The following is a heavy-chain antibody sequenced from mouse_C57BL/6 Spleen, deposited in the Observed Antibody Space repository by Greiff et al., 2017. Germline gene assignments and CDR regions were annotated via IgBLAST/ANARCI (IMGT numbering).Heavy chain of an antibody. CDR3: ARGGTTARYWYFDV. Sequence: VQLQQSGPELVKPGASVKISCKASGYTFTDYYMNWVKQSHGKSLEWIGDINPNNGGTSYNQKFKGKDTLTVDKSSSTAYMELRSLTSEDSAVYYCARGGTTARYWYFDVWGTGTTVTVSS. CDR1: GYTFTDYY. V-gene: IGHV1-26*01. J-gene: IGHJ1*03. D-gene: IGHD1-2*01. CDR2: INPNNGGT.